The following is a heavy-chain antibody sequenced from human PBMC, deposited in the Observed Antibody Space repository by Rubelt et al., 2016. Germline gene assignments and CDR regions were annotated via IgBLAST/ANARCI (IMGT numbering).Heavy chain of an antibody. V-gene: IGHV4-39*01. CDR2: SGST. J-gene: IGHJ6*02. D-gene: IGHD6-19*01. CDR3: ALYSSGPIMDV. Sequence: SGSTYYNPSLKSRVTISVDTSKNQFSLKLSSVTAADTAVYYCALYSSGPIMDVWGQGTTVTVSS.